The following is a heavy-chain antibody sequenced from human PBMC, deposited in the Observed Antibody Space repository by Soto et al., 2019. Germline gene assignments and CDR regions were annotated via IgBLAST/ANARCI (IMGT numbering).Heavy chain of an antibody. CDR1: GYTLTELS. CDR2: FDPEDGET. CDR3: ATEIGNSSSWPFDY. D-gene: IGHD6-13*01. J-gene: IGHJ4*02. V-gene: IGHV1-24*01. Sequence: GASVKVSCKVSGYTLTELSMHWVRQAPGKGLEWMGGFDPEDGETIYAQKFQGRVTMTEDTSTDTAYMELSSLRSEDTAVYYCATEIGNSSSWPFDYWGQGTLVTVSS.